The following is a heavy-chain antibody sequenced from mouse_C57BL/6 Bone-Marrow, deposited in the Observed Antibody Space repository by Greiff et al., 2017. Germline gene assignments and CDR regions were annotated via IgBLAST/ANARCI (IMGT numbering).Heavy chain of an antibody. V-gene: IGHV1-50*01. J-gene: IGHJ2*01. D-gene: IGHD2-1*01. CDR3: ARADGNWDYFDY. Sequence: QVQLQQPGAELVKPGASLKLSCTASGYTFTSYCMPWVKQRPGQGLELFGVIVPSDSYTNYNQQFKGKATLTVDTSSSTAYMQLSSLTSEDAAVYYGARADGNWDYFDYWGQGTTLTVSS. CDR2: IVPSDSYT. CDR1: GYTFTSYC.